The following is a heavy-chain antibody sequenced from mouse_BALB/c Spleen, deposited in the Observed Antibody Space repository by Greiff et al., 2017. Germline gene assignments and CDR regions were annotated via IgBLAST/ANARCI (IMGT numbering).Heavy chain of an antibody. D-gene: IGHD1-1*01. CDR3: ARNYGSSYEYFDV. CDR1: GFTFSSFG. J-gene: IGHJ1*01. V-gene: IGHV5-17*02. Sequence: EVHLVESGGGLVQPGGSRKLSCAASGFTFSSFGMHWVRQAPEKGLEWVAYISSGSSTIYYADTVKGRFTISRDNPKNTLFLQMTSLRSEDTAMYYCARNYGSSYEYFDVWGAGTTVTVSS. CDR2: ISSGSSTI.